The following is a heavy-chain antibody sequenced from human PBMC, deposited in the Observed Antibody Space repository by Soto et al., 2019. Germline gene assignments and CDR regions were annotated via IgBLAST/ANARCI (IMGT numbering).Heavy chain of an antibody. D-gene: IGHD4-17*01. CDR1: GYSFTNYA. CDR2: INAGNGNA. Sequence: QVQLVQSGAEVKKPGASVKVSCKASGYSFTNYAMHWVRQAPGQRLEWMGWINAGNGNAYYSQKFQCRVTITRDTSASTSHMELSSLRSEETDVYYCARAPYGGSLDFWGQGILVTVSS. CDR3: ARAPYGGSLDF. J-gene: IGHJ4*02. V-gene: IGHV1-3*01.